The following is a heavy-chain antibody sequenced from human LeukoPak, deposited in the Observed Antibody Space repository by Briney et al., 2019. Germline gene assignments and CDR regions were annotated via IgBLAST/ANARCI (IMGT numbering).Heavy chain of an antibody. CDR1: GFTFSSYA. J-gene: IGHJ3*02. CDR2: ISYDGSNK. CDR3: ARAVLLWLGDRDAFDI. D-gene: IGHD3-10*01. Sequence: GGSLRLSCAVSGFTFSSYAMHWVRQAPGKGLEWVAVISYDGSNKYYADSVKGRFTISRDNSKNTLYLQMNNLRAEDTAVYYCARAVLLWLGDRDAFDIWGKGTMVTVSS. V-gene: IGHV3-30-3*01.